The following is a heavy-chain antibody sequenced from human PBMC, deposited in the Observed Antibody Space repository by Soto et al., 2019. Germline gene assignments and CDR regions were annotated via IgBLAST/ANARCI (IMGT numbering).Heavy chain of an antibody. D-gene: IGHD4-17*01. CDR2: ISGSGGST. CDR3: AKDPYGDYWFFDL. V-gene: IGHV3-23*01. Sequence: GGSLRLSCAASGFTFSSYAMSWVRQAPGKGLEWVSAISGSGGSTYYADSVKGRFTIPRDNSKNTLYLQMNSLRAEDTAVYYCAKDPYGDYWFFDLWGRGTLVTVSS. J-gene: IGHJ2*01. CDR1: GFTFSSYA.